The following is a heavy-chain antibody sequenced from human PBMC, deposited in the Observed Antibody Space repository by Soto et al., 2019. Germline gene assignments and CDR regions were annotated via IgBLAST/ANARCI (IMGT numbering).Heavy chain of an antibody. Sequence: SETLSLTCTVSGGSISSGDYYWSWIRQPPGKGLEWIGYIYYSGSTYYNPSLKSRVTISVDTSKNQFSLKLSSVTAADTAVYYCAREIWRPTMCDDCLRNWFDPWGQGTLVTVSS. CDR2: IYYSGST. V-gene: IGHV4-30-4*01. CDR1: GGSISSGDYY. J-gene: IGHJ5*02. D-gene: IGHD2-21*02. CDR3: AREIWRPTMCDDCLRNWFDP.